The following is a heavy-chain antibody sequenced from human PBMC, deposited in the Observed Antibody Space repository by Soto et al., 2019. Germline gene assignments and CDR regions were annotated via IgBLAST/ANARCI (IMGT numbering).Heavy chain of an antibody. Sequence: GGSLRLSCAASGFTFSSYAMSWVRQAPGKGLEWVSAISGSGGSTYYADSVKGRFTISRDNSKNTLYLQMNSLRAEDTAVYYCAKVNFWSGYFSHIDYWGQGTLVTVSS. CDR1: GFTFSSYA. J-gene: IGHJ4*02. CDR3: AKVNFWSGYFSHIDY. CDR2: ISGSGGST. V-gene: IGHV3-23*01. D-gene: IGHD3-3*01.